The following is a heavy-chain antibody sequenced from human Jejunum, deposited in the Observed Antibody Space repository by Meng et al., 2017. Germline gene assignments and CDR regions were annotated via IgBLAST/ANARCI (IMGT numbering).Heavy chain of an antibody. V-gene: IGHV4-4*02. CDR1: VDTISSNYW. CDR3: GRDGEDLIGV. J-gene: IGHJ1*01. D-gene: IGHD2-21*01. Sequence: GNPWGTLSLTFAFSVDTISSNYWGSAAGQSPGKGLEWIGEIYHSGTANYNPARKSRVTLSVDKSKNQFSLNLSSVTAADTAVYFWGRDGEDLIGVWGQGTLVTVSS. CDR2: IYHSGTA.